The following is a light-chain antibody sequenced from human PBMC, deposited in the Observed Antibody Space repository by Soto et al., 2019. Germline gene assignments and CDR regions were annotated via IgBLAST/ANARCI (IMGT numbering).Light chain of an antibody. V-gene: IGLV2-14*03. CDR1: SSDVRGYTY. Sequence: QSALTQPASVSGSPGQSITISCTGTSSDVRGYTYVSWYQQHPGKAPKLMIYDVINRPSGISNRFSGSKSGNTASLTISGLQAEDEADYYCSSYAASSTLDVVFGGGTKLTVL. J-gene: IGLJ2*01. CDR2: DVI. CDR3: SSYAASSTLDVV.